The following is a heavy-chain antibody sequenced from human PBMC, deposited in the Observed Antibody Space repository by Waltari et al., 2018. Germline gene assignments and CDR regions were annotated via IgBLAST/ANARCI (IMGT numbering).Heavy chain of an antibody. V-gene: IGHV3-21*01. Sequence: EVQLVESGGGLVKPGGSLRLSCAASGFTFSSYSLNWVRQAPGKGLEWVSSISSSSSYIYYADSVKGRFTISRDNAKNSLYLQMNSLRAEDTAVYYCARVAGDWANSFDYWGQGTLVTVSS. J-gene: IGHJ4*02. CDR2: ISSSSSYI. CDR3: ARVAGDWANSFDY. CDR1: GFTFSSYS. D-gene: IGHD3-16*01.